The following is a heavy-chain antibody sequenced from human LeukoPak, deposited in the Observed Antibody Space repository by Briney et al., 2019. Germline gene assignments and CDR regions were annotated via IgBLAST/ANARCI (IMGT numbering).Heavy chain of an antibody. CDR3: ARVTYDYVWGSYRTPFDY. CDR1: GFTFSSYE. Sequence: PGGSLRLSCAASGFTFSSYEINWVRQAPGKGLEWVSYISSSGSTIYYADSVKGRFTISRDNAKNSLYLQMNSLRAEDTAVYYCARVTYDYVWGSYRTPFDYWGQGTLVTVSS. J-gene: IGHJ4*02. D-gene: IGHD3-16*02. V-gene: IGHV3-48*03. CDR2: ISSSGSTI.